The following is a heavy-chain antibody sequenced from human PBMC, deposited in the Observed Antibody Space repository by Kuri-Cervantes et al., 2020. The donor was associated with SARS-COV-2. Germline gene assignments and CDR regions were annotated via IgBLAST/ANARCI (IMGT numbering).Heavy chain of an antibody. CDR2: IYDSGTT. J-gene: IGHJ4*02. CDR3: ARDLNGQLWSTGLGY. Sequence: ESLKISCTVSGGSISDHYWSWIRQSPGKGLEWIGYIYDSGTTNYNPSLKSRVTVSVDKSKNHFSLRLSSVTAADTAVYYCARDLNGQLWSTGLGYWGQGNLVTVSS. D-gene: IGHD5-18*01. CDR1: GGSISDHY. V-gene: IGHV4-59*11.